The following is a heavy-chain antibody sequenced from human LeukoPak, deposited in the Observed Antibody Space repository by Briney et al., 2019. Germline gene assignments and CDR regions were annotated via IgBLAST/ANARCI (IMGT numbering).Heavy chain of an antibody. J-gene: IGHJ4*02. CDR1: GDSISSGAYY. V-gene: IGHV4-39*07. Sequence: SETLSLTCTVSGDSISSGAYYWGWIRQPPGKGLEWIGSIYYSGSTYDNPSLKSRITISVDTSRNQFSLKLSSVTAADTAVYYCARDVSPNGVVDYWGQGTLVTVSS. CDR2: IYYSGST. D-gene: IGHD2-8*01. CDR3: ARDVSPNGVVDY.